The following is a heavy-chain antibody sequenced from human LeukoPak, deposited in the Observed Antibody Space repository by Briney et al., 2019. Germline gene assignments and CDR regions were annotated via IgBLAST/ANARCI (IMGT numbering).Heavy chain of an antibody. V-gene: IGHV3-48*03. CDR1: GFTFSSYE. D-gene: IGHD6-13*01. CDR2: ISSSGSTI. Sequence: GGSLRLSCAASGFTFSSYEMNWVRQAPGKGLEWISYISSSGSTIYYADSVKGRCTISRDHANNSLYLQMNSLRAEDTAVYYCASSRGSWPDYFDYWGQGTLVTVSS. J-gene: IGHJ4*02. CDR3: ASSRGSWPDYFDY.